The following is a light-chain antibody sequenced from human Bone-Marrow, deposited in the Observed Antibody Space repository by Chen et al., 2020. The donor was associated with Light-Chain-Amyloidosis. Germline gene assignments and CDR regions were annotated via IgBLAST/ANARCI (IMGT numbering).Light chain of an antibody. V-gene: IGLV3-21*02. J-gene: IGLJ3*02. CDR2: DDS. Sequence: SYVLTQPSSVSVAPGQTATIACGGNNIGSTSVHWYQQAPGQAPLLVVHDDSDRPSGIPGRLSGPNSGNAATLTISRVEAGDEADDYCQVWDRSSDRPVFGGGTKLTVL. CDR1: NIGSTS. CDR3: QVWDRSSDRPV.